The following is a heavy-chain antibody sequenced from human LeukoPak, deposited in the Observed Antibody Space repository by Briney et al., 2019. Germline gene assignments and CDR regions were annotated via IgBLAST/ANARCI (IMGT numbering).Heavy chain of an antibody. D-gene: IGHD3-16*01. V-gene: IGHV3-30*18. CDR2: ISNDESKK. CDR1: GFTFSSYG. Sequence: PGGSLRLSCAASGFTFSSYGMHWVRQAPGKGLEWVAVISNDESKKYYADSVKGRFTISRDNSKSTLSLQVSSLRAEDTAVYYCAKDRYSYAFEYFESWGQGTLVIVSS. J-gene: IGHJ4*02. CDR3: AKDRYSYAFEYFES.